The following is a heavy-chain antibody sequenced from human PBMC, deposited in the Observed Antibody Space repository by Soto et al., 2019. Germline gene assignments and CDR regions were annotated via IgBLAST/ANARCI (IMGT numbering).Heavy chain of an antibody. J-gene: IGHJ6*02. Sequence: SETQSLTWNDSGGSINDYDWTWIRQPPGKGLEWIGYIYGSGSTSYNPSLKSRLTISVDTSKNQFSLKLKSVTAADTAVYYCARGTKYYYQGMDVWGQGTTVTVSS. CDR3: ARGTKYYYQGMDV. CDR2: IYGSGST. V-gene: IGHV4-59*01. CDR1: GGSINDYD.